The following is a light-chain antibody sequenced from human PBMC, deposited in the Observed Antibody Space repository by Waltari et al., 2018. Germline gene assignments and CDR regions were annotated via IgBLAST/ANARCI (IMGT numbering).Light chain of an antibody. Sequence: DIVMTQSPDSLAVSLGERATINCKYSQYVLYSSNNKNYLAWYQQKPGQPPKLLIYWASARESGVPDRCSGSGSGTDFTLTISSLQAEDVAVYYCQQYYSTPRTFGQGTKVEIK. CDR3: QQYYSTPRT. J-gene: IGKJ1*01. CDR1: QYVLYSSNNKNY. CDR2: WAS. V-gene: IGKV4-1*01.